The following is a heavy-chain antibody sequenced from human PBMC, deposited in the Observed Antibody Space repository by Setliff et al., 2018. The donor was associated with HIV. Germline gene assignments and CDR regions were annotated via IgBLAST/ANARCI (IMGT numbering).Heavy chain of an antibody. CDR1: GGSFSDFY. CDR3: ARGVARQVVIDRWFDP. V-gene: IGHV4-34*01. D-gene: IGHD2-21*01. J-gene: IGHJ5*02. CDR2: ISYSGST. Sequence: PSETLSLTCAVFGGSFSDFYWSWIRQPPGKGLEWIGEISYSGSTVYNPSLKRRVTMSVDASKNLVSLNLNSVTAADTAIYYCARGVARQVVIDRWFDPWGQGTPVTVSS.